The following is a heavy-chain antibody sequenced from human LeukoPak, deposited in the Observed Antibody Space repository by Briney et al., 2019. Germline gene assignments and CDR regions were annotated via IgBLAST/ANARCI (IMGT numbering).Heavy chain of an antibody. J-gene: IGHJ4*02. Sequence: PGGSLRLSCAASGFTFSSYAMSWVRQAPGKGLEWVSVISGNSISTYYADSVKGRFTISRDNSKNTLYLQMNSLRAEDMAVYYCAKESPHYDYWGQGTLVTVSS. CDR3: AKESPHYDY. CDR2: ISGNSIST. CDR1: GFTFSSYA. V-gene: IGHV3-23*01.